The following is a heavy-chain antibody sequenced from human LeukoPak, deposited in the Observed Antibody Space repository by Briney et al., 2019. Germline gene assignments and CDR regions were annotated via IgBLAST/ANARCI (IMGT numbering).Heavy chain of an antibody. CDR3: ARGELELFY. CDR1: GFTFSSYE. D-gene: IGHD1-7*01. CDR2: ISSSGSTI. Sequence: PGGSLRLSCAASGFTFSSYEMNWVRQAPGKGLEWVSYISSSGSTIYYEDSVKGRFTISRDNAKNSLYLQMNSLRAEDTAVYYCARGELELFYWGQGTLVTVSS. J-gene: IGHJ4*02. V-gene: IGHV3-48*03.